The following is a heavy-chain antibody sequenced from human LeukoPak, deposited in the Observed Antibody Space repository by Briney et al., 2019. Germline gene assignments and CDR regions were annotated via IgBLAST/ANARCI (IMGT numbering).Heavy chain of an antibody. J-gene: IGHJ4*02. D-gene: IGHD1-14*01. CDR1: GGSISSGGYY. CDR2: IYYSGST. CDR3: ARGNRSPSYFDY. V-gene: IGHV4-31*03. Sequence: SQTLSLTCTVSGGSISSGGYYWSWIRQHPGKGLEWIGYIYYSGSTYYNPSLKSRVTISVDTSKNQFSLKLSSVTAADTAAYYCARGNRSPSYFDYWGQGTLVTVSS.